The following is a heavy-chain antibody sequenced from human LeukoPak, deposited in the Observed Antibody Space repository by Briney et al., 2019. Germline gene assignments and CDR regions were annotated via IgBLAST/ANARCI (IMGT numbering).Heavy chain of an antibody. Sequence: PSETLPLTCTVSGGSISSYYWNWIRQSPGKGLEWIAYIYYSGTTNYNPSLKSRVTISLDTSRNQFSRKLHSVTAAEPPCNHGPRARCSSPTCSSDYYYGMDVWGQGTTVTVSS. D-gene: IGHD2/OR15-2a*01. V-gene: IGHV4-59*01. CDR1: GGSISSYY. CDR2: IYYSGTT. J-gene: IGHJ6*02. CDR3: PRARCSSPTCSSDYYYGMDV.